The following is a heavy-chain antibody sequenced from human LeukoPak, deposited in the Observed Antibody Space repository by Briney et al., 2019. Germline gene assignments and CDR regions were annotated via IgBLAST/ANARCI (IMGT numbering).Heavy chain of an antibody. Sequence: GSSVKVSSKASGGTFSSYAISWVRQAPGQGLEWMGGIIPIFGTANYAQKFQGRVTITTDESTSTAYMELSSLRSEDTAVYYCARQDYGDIGGVVDYWGQGTLVTVSS. CDR1: GGTFSSYA. V-gene: IGHV1-69*05. CDR2: IIPIFGTA. D-gene: IGHD4-17*01. J-gene: IGHJ4*02. CDR3: ARQDYGDIGGVVDY.